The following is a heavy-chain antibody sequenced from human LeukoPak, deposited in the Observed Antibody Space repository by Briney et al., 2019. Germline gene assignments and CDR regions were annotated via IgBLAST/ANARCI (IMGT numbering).Heavy chain of an antibody. CDR1: GFTLSNYA. CDR3: AKPARTDYADY. Sequence: GGSPRLSCAASGFTLSNYAMNWVRQAPGKGLEWVSSINGSGDKTYYADSVKGRFTISRDNSKNTLYLQMNSLRAEDTAVYYCAKPARTDYADYWAREPWSPSRQ. D-gene: IGHD1-14*01. J-gene: IGHJ4*02. V-gene: IGHV3-23*01. CDR2: INGSGDKT.